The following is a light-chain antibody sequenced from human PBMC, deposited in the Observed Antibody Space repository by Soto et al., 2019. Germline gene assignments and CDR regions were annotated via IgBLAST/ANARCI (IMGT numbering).Light chain of an antibody. J-gene: IGKJ3*01. V-gene: IGKV3-11*01. Sequence: EIVLTQSPATLSLSPGERATLSCRASQSVSSYLAWYQQKPGQAPRLLIYDASNRATGIPARFSGSGSGTDFTLTISSLEPEDFAVYYCQQRSNLLFTFGAGTKVDIK. CDR2: DAS. CDR1: QSVSSY. CDR3: QQRSNLLFT.